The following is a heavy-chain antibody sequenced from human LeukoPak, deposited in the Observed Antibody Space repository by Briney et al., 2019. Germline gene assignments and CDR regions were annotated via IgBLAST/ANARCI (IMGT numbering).Heavy chain of an antibody. CDR3: ARGGIDIVSVPVSNWFDP. V-gene: IGHV1-18*01. D-gene: IGHD2/OR15-2a*01. CDR1: GYTFINYG. Sequence: GASVKVSCKASGYTFINYGITWVRQAPGQGLEWMGWSSPYNGKTNYAQKLQGRVTMTTDTSTNTAYVELRSLRSDDTAVYYCARGGIDIVSVPVSNWFDPWGQGTLVTVSS. CDR2: SSPYNGKT. J-gene: IGHJ5*02.